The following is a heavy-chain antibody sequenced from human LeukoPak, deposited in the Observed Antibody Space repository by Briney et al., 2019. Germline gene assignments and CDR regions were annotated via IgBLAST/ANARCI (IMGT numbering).Heavy chain of an antibody. D-gene: IGHD3-10*01. CDR2: IHYSGSP. J-gene: IGHJ4*02. V-gene: IGHV4-39*01. CDR1: GGSIASSSHY. Sequence: SDTLSLTCTVSGGSIASSSHYWGWIRQPPVKGLEWIANIHYSGSPYYNPSLKSRVTISVDTSKNQFSLKLNSVTAADTAVYYCARRLAGSVRWDFDYWGQGTLVTVSS. CDR3: ARRLAGSVRWDFDY.